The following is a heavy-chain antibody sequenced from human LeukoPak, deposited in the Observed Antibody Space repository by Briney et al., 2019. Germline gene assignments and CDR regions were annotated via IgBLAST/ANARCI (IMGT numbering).Heavy chain of an antibody. J-gene: IGHJ4*02. V-gene: IGHV6-1*01. Sequence: SQTLSLTCVISGDSVSSNNAAWNWIRQSPSRGLEWLGRTYYRSKWYNDYAVSVKSRITINPDTSKSQFSLNLTSVTAPDTAVYYCGRHGRGGARALDYWGQGTLVTVSS. CDR1: GDSVSSNNAA. CDR2: TYYRSKWYN. CDR3: GRHGRGGARALDY. D-gene: IGHD6-6*01.